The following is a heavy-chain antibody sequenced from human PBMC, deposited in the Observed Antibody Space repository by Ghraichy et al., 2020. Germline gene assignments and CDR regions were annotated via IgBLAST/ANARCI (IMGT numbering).Heavy chain of an antibody. J-gene: IGHJ4*02. Sequence: GGSLRLSCAASGFILSDYEMSWARQSPGRGLEGVSYISISGGNIYYADSVKGRFTISRDNAKNSRFLQMNSLRAEDTAVYYCASDGSVPGDRVDYWGQGTLVTVSS. CDR2: ISISGGNI. V-gene: IGHV3-48*03. D-gene: IGHD4-17*01. CDR1: GFILSDYE. CDR3: ASDGSVPGDRVDY.